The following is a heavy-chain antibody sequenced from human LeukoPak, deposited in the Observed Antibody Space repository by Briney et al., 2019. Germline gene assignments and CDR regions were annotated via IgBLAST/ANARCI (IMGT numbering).Heavy chain of an antibody. CDR1: GGSFSGYY. D-gene: IGHD4-17*01. CDR2: INHSGST. V-gene: IGHV4-34*01. CDR3: ARAGPYGDYGLSGSDY. Sequence: SETLSLTCAVYGGSFSGYYWSWIRQPPGKGLEWIGEINHSGSTNYNPSLKSRVTISVDTSKNQFSLKLSSVTAADTAVYYCARAGPYGDYGLSGSDYWGQGTLVTVSS. J-gene: IGHJ4*02.